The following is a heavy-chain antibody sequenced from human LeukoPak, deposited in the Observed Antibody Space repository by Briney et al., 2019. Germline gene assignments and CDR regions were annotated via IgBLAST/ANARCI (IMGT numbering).Heavy chain of an antibody. J-gene: IGHJ1*01. Sequence: GGSLRLSCAASGFTFSSYAMHWVRQAPGKGLEYVSAISSNGGSTYYANSVKGRFTTSRDNSKNTLYLQMGSLRAEDMAVYYCARNYYGSGSYGAEYFQHWGQGTLVTVSS. D-gene: IGHD3-10*01. CDR3: ARNYYGSGSYGAEYFQH. CDR2: ISSNGGST. CDR1: GFTFSSYA. V-gene: IGHV3-64*01.